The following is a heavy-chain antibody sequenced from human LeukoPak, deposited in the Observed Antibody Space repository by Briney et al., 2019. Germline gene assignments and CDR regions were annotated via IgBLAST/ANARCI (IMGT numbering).Heavy chain of an antibody. J-gene: IGHJ4*02. CDR3: TKRITATAPFDS. Sequence: GGSLRLSCAASGLPFSTYGISWVRQAPGKGLEWVSAITGSGDFAKYADSVRGRFTISRDNSKNTVYLQMNSLTVEDTALYYCTKRITATAPFDSWGQGALVIVSS. CDR1: GLPFSTYG. D-gene: IGHD4-17*01. CDR2: ITGSGDFA. V-gene: IGHV3-23*01.